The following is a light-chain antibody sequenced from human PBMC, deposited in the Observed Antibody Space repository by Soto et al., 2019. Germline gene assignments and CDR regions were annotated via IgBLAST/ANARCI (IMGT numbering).Light chain of an antibody. J-gene: IGLJ2*01. CDR3: AAWDDSLSGVL. Sequence: QSVLTQPPSVSGAPGQRVTISCSGRSSNIGSNYVYWYQQLPGTAPKLLIYKDNQRPSGVPDRFSGSKSGTSASLAISGLRSEDEADYYCAAWDDSLSGVLFGGGTKLTVL. CDR1: SSNIGSNY. CDR2: KDN. V-gene: IGLV1-47*01.